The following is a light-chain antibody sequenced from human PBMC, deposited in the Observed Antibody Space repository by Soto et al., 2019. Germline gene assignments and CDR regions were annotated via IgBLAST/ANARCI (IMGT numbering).Light chain of an antibody. Sequence: QSALTQPASVSGSPGQSITISCTGTSSDVGGYNYVSWYQQHPGKAPQIMIYDVSHRPSGVSNRFSGSKSGNTASLTISGLQAEDEVDYYCISYTSSSTVVFGGGTKLTVL. CDR1: SSDVGGYNY. V-gene: IGLV2-14*01. J-gene: IGLJ2*01. CDR3: ISYTSSSTVV. CDR2: DVS.